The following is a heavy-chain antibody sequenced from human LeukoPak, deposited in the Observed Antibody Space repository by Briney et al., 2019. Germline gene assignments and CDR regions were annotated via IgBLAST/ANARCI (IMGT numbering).Heavy chain of an antibody. Sequence: ASVKVSCKASGYTFTDYYLHWMRQAPGQGLEGVDWINPSTGGTNYAQSFQGRVSMTSDTSNSTSYMEVSRLTSDDTAVYYCAREFRTPTWSYDAFDHWGQGTMVTVSS. CDR3: AREFRTPTWSYDAFDH. CDR1: GYTFTDYY. D-gene: IGHD2-8*02. J-gene: IGHJ3*01. V-gene: IGHV1-2*02. CDR2: INPSTGGT.